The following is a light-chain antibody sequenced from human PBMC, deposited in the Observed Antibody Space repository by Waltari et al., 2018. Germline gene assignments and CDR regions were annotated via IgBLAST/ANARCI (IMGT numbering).Light chain of an antibody. V-gene: IGLV2-14*03. CDR3: SSYTGFSTCV. J-gene: IGLJ1*01. Sequence: QSALTQPASVSGSPGQSITISCTGTSSDVGAYNPVSWYQPHPGKAPKLMIFDVPECPSGVSDRFSGSKSGKTASLTISGLQAEDEADYYCSSYTGFSTCVFGSGTHLIVL. CDR2: DVP. CDR1: SSDVGAYNP.